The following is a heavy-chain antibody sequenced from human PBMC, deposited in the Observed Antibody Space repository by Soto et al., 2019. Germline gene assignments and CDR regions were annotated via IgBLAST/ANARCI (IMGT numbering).Heavy chain of an antibody. D-gene: IGHD6-19*01. CDR1: GYTFTSYD. V-gene: IGHV1-8*01. CDR2: MNPNSGNT. Sequence: ASVKVSCKASGYTFTSYDINWVRQATGQGLEWMGWMNPNSGNTGYAQKFQGRVTMTRNTSISTAYMELSSLKTEDTAVYYCTRENSSGWYGEVQRDYWGQGTLVTVSS. J-gene: IGHJ4*02. CDR3: TRENSSGWYGEVQRDY.